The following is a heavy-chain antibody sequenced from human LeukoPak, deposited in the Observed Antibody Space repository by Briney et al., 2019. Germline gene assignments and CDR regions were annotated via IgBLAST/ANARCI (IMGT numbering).Heavy chain of an antibody. J-gene: IGHJ4*02. CDR3: VRHRQWLLFPDY. CDR1: GDSISINYN. Sequence: SETLSLACTVSGDSISINYNWGWIRQPPGKGLEWIGSIFYSGATYYSPSLKSRVTISVDTSKNQFSLKLSSMTAADTAVYYCVRHRQWLLFPDYWGQGTLVTVSS. V-gene: IGHV4-39*01. D-gene: IGHD6-19*01. CDR2: IFYSGAT.